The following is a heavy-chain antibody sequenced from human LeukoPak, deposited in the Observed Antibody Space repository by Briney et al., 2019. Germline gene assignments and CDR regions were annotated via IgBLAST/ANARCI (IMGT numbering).Heavy chain of an antibody. CDR2: ISTYNGNT. CDR1: GYTFTSYG. V-gene: IGHV1-18*01. J-gene: IGHJ4*02. CDR3: ARDYRTGFDY. D-gene: IGHD7-27*01. Sequence: GASVKVSCKASGYTFTSYGISWVRQAPGQGLEWLRWISTYNGNTHYAQKLQGRVTMTTDTSTTTAYMELRSLRSDDTAVYYCARDYRTGFDYWGQGTLVTVSS.